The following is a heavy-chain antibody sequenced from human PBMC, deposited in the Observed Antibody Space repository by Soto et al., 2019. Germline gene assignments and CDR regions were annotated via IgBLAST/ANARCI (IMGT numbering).Heavy chain of an antibody. CDR2: ISYDGSNK. D-gene: IGHD6-13*01. CDR3: ARGQPPY. J-gene: IGHJ4*02. V-gene: IGHV3-30-3*01. Sequence: QVQLVESGGGVVQPGRSLRLSCAASGFTFSSYAMHWVRQAPGKGLEWVAVISYDGSNKYYADSVKGRFTISRDNSKNSLYLQMNSLRAEDTAVYYCARGQPPYWGQGPLVTVSS. CDR1: GFTFSSYA.